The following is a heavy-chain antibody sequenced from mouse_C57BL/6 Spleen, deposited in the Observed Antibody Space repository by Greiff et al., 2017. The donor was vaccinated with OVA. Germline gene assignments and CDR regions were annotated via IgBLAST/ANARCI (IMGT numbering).Heavy chain of an antibody. CDR2: ISYDGSN. Sequence: ESGPGLVKPSQSLSLTCSATGYSITSGYYWNWIRQFPGNKLEWMGYISYDGSNNYNPSLKNRISITRDTSKNQYFLKLNSVTTEDTATYYCAREDGYWGQGTTLTVSS. J-gene: IGHJ2*01. D-gene: IGHD2-3*01. CDR3: AREDGY. CDR1: GYSITSGYY. V-gene: IGHV3-6*01.